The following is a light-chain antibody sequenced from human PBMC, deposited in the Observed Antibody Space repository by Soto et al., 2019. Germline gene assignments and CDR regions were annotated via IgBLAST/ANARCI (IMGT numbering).Light chain of an antibody. J-gene: IGKJ1*01. V-gene: IGKV3-15*01. CDR3: QHYNSYSEA. CDR2: GAS. Sequence: EIVMTQSPGTLSVSPGERATLSCRASQSVGSDLAWYQQKPGQAPRLLIYGASTRATGIPARFSGSGSGTEFALTISSLQSEDFAVYYCQHYNSYSEAFGQGTKVELK. CDR1: QSVGSD.